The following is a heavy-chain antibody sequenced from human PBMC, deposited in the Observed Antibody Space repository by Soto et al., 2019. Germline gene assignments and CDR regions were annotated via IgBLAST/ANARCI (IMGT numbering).Heavy chain of an antibody. D-gene: IGHD3-22*01. J-gene: IGHJ4*02. V-gene: IGHV3-23*01. Sequence: EVQLLESGGGLVQPGGSLRLSCAASGFTFSSYAMSWVRQAPGKGLEWVSTISGSGGSTYYADSVKGRFTISRDNSKNTLYLQMNSLRVEDTAVYYCATSLSGYYYNYWGQGTLVTVSS. CDR2: ISGSGGST. CDR3: ATSLSGYYYNY. CDR1: GFTFSSYA.